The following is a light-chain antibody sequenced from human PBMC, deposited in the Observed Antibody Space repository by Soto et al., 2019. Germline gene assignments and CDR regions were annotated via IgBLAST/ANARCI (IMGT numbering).Light chain of an antibody. J-gene: IGLJ3*02. V-gene: IGLV2-14*03. CDR2: DVT. CDR1: SSDVGGYNY. Sequence: QSALTQPASVSGSPGQSITISCTGASSDVGGYNYVSWYQHNPGKAPKLLIYDVTNRPSGVSNRFSGSKSGNTASLTISGLQAEDEADYYCNSYTSSGTLVFGGGTKLTVL. CDR3: NSYTSSGTLV.